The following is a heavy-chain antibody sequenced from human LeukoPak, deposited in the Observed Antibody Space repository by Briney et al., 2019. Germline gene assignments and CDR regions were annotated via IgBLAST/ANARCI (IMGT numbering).Heavy chain of an antibody. D-gene: IGHD5-24*01. Sequence: SETLSLTCTVSGGSISSYYWSWIRQPPGKGLEWIGYIYYSGSTNYNPSLKSRVTISVDTSKNQFSLKLSSVTAADTAVYYCARVEMATLDFDYWGQGTLVTVSS. CDR2: IYYSGST. V-gene: IGHV4-59*01. CDR1: GGSISSYY. J-gene: IGHJ4*02. CDR3: ARVEMATLDFDY.